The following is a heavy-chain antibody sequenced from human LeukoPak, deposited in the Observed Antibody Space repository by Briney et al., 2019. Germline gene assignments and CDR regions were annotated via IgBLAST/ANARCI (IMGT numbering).Heavy chain of an antibody. D-gene: IGHD6-19*01. CDR2: IYYTGNT. Sequence: SETLSLTCAVSGGSITSSNWWSWVRQPPGKGLEWIGEIYYTGNTNYNPSLKSRVTISVDKSNNQFSLNLSSVTAADTAVYYCARGSSSGWNNWFDPWGQGTLVTVSS. CDR1: GGSITSSNW. CDR3: ARGSSSGWNNWFDP. V-gene: IGHV4-4*02. J-gene: IGHJ5*02.